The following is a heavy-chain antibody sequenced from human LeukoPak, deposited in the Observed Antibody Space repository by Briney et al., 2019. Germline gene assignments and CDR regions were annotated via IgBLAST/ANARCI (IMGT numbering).Heavy chain of an antibody. D-gene: IGHD5-12*01. CDR1: GYTFTNYA. Sequence: ASVKVSCKASGYTFTNYAISWVRQAPGQGLEWMGWISPYNGNTNYAQKVQGRVTMTTDTSTNTAYLEVRSLRSDDTAMYFCVRVIPRTYSGYDPFDYWGLETLVTVSS. J-gene: IGHJ4*02. CDR3: VRVIPRTYSGYDPFDY. CDR2: ISPYNGNT. V-gene: IGHV1-18*01.